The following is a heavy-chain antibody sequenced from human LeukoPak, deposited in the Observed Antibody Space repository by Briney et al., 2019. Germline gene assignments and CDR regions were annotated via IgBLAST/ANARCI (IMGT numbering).Heavy chain of an antibody. CDR3: ARDRSGSYNDYYYMDV. Sequence: TGGSLRLSCAASGFTFSSYAMSWVRQAPGKGLEWVSAISGSGGSTYYADSVKGRFTISRDNAKNSLYLQMNSLRAEDTALYYCARDRSGSYNDYYYMDVWGKGTTVTVSS. D-gene: IGHD1-26*01. V-gene: IGHV3-23*01. CDR1: GFTFSSYA. J-gene: IGHJ6*03. CDR2: ISGSGGST.